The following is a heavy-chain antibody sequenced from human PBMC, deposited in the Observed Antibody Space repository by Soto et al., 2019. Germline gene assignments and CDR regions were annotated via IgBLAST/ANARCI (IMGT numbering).Heavy chain of an antibody. CDR2: LYTGGSA. Sequence: GWSLRLSCAASWFSVTDHYMTWVRQAPGKGLEWVSVLYTGGSAYYGDSVKGRFTISRDSSTNTLYLQMNSLKVGDTAFYFCARSFNDWTTYFDYWSEGTLVTVSS. J-gene: IGHJ4*02. CDR3: ARSFNDWTTYFDY. V-gene: IGHV3-53*01. CDR1: WFSVTDHY. D-gene: IGHD3-9*01.